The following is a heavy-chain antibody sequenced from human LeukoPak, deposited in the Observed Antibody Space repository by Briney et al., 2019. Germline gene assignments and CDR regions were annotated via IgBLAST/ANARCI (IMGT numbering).Heavy chain of an antibody. D-gene: IGHD3-10*01. V-gene: IGHV4-39*01. J-gene: IGHJ6*02. CDR1: GGSMSSSTYY. Sequence: SETLSLTCTVSGGSMSSSTYYWGWIRQPPGKGLEWIGSIYYSGSTYYNPSLKIRVTISVDTSKNQFSLKLNSVIAADTAVYYCASHIALVRGIFNRGLDVWGQGTTVTVSS. CDR2: IYYSGST. CDR3: ASHIALVRGIFNRGLDV.